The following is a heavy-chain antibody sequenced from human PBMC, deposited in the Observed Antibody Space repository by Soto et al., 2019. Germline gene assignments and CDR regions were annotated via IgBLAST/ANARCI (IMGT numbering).Heavy chain of an antibody. CDR1: GCMFGNYS. CDR2: ISASGAST. CDR3: AKFLTGYHNVVY. D-gene: IGHD3-9*01. J-gene: IGHJ4*02. Sequence: GGSMRLSCAAAGCMFGNYSRSWVRQAPGEGLEWVSAISASGASTYHADSVKGRFTISRDNFKNTLYLQMNTLRAEDTAVYYCAKFLTGYHNVVYWGQGTPVTVSS. V-gene: IGHV3-23*01.